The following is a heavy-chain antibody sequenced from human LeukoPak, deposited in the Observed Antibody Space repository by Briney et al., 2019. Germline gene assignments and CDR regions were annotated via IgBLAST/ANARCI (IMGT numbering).Heavy chain of an antibody. Sequence: PSETLSLTCTVSGGSISSYYWGWIRQPPGKGLEWIGYIYYSGSTNYNPSLKSRVTISVDTSKNQFSLKLSSVTAADTAVYYCARVRVTRDEYYFDYWGQGTLVTVSS. CDR2: IYYSGST. D-gene: IGHD2-21*02. J-gene: IGHJ4*02. CDR1: GGSISSYY. CDR3: ARVRVTRDEYYFDY. V-gene: IGHV4-59*01.